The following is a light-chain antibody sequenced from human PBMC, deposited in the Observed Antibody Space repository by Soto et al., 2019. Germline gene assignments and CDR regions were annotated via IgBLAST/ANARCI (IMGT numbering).Light chain of an antibody. Sequence: DIQLTQSPSFLSASVGDRVTITCRASQGISSHLAWYQQIPGKGPKLLIYAASTLQGGVPSRFSGSGSGTEFTLAISSLQPDDFATYYCQQVNGYPHTFGQGTKLE. CDR3: QQVNGYPHT. CDR1: QGISSH. V-gene: IGKV1-9*01. CDR2: AAS. J-gene: IGKJ2*01.